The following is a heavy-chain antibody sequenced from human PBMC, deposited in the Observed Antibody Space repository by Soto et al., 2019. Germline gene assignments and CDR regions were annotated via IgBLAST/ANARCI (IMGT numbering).Heavy chain of an antibody. J-gene: IGHJ4*02. CDR3: AGGVVVVTDLGY. CDR1: GYTFTSYY. V-gene: IGHV1-46*01. D-gene: IGHD3-22*01. Sequence: QVQLVQSGAEVKKPGASVKVSCKASGYTFTSYYMHWVRQAPGQGLEWIGIINPSGGSKSYAQKSQGRVTMPTDTSTNTVYMELSSLRSDETAVYYCAGGVVVVTDLGYWGQGTLVTVSS. CDR2: INPSGGSK.